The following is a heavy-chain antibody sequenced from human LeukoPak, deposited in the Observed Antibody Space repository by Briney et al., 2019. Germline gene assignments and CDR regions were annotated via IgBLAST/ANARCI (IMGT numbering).Heavy chain of an antibody. CDR3: AKQAGTVYSNFDY. CDR1: GFTFSSYA. D-gene: IGHD4-11*01. Sequence: GGSLRLSCAASGFTFSSYAMSWVRQAPGRGLEWVSGISDGGITTYYADSVKGRFTISRANSKNTLYLQMNTLRAEDTAVYYCAKQAGTVYSNFDYWGQGTLVTVSS. J-gene: IGHJ4*02. V-gene: IGHV3-23*01. CDR2: ISDGGITT.